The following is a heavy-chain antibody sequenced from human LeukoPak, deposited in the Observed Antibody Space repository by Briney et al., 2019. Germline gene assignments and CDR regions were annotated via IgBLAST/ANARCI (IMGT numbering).Heavy chain of an antibody. Sequence: PGGSLRLSCAASGFTFSSHSMNWVRQAPGKGLEWVSYISRSSSTIYYADSVKGRFTTSRDNAKNSVYLQMNSLRAEDTAVYYCARDPYSSSSFDYWGQGTLVTVSS. CDR3: ARDPYSSSSFDY. V-gene: IGHV3-48*01. CDR2: ISRSSSTI. D-gene: IGHD6-6*01. J-gene: IGHJ4*02. CDR1: GFTFSSHS.